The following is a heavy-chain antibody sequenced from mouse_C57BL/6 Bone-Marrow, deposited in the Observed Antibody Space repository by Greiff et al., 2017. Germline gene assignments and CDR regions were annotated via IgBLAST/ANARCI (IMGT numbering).Heavy chain of an antibody. CDR3: ARFPNYDGSSYGDY. Sequence: QVQLQQSGAELVRPGTSVKVSCKASGYAFTNYLIEWVKQRPGQGLEWIGVINPGSGGTNYNEKFKGKATLTADKSSSTAYMQLSSLTSEDSAVYFCARFPNYDGSSYGDYWGQGTTLTVSS. J-gene: IGHJ2*01. D-gene: IGHD1-1*01. CDR1: GYAFTNYL. CDR2: INPGSGGT. V-gene: IGHV1-54*01.